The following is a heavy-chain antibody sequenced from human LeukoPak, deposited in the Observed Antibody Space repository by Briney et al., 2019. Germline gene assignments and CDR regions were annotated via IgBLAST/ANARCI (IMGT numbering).Heavy chain of an antibody. CDR1: GFTFSSYA. J-gene: IGHJ1*01. D-gene: IGHD6-13*01. CDR2: ISYDGSNK. V-gene: IGHV3-30-3*02. Sequence: RGSLRLSCAASGFTFSSYAMHWVRQAPGKGLEWVAVISYDGSNKYYADSVKGRFTISRDNSKNTLYLQMNSLRAEDTAVYYCAKMTSAGSKYFQHWGQGTLVTVSS. CDR3: AKMTSAGSKYFQH.